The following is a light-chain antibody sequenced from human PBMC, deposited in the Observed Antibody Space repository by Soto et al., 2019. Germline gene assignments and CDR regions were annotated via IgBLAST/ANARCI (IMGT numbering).Light chain of an antibody. CDR3: QSYDSSLSGHVV. CDR2: GNS. J-gene: IGLJ2*01. CDR1: SSNIGAGHD. V-gene: IGLV1-40*01. Sequence: QSVLTQPPSVSGAPGQRVTVSCTGSSSNIGAGHDVHWYQQFPGTAPKLLVYGNSNRPSGVPDRFSGAKSGTSASLVITGLQAEDEADYYCQSYDSSLSGHVVFGGGTKLTVL.